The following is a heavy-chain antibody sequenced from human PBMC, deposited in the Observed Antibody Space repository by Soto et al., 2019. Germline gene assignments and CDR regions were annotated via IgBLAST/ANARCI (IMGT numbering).Heavy chain of an antibody. CDR1: GYSFTSYW. CDR2: IYPGDSDT. J-gene: IGHJ6*02. V-gene: IGHV5-51*01. CDR3: ARVGRVGGYNYNYYYYGMDV. Sequence: GESLKISCKGSGYSFTSYWIGWVRQMPGKGLEWMGIIYPGDSDTRYSPSFQGQVTISADKSISTAYLQWSSLKASVTAMYYCARVGRVGGYNYNYYYYGMDVWGQGTTVTVSS. D-gene: IGHD5-12*01.